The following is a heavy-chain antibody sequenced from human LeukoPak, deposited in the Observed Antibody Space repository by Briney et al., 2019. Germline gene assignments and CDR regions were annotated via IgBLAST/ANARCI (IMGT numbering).Heavy chain of an antibody. V-gene: IGHV4-39*07. CDR1: GGSISTSNYY. Sequence: SETLSLTCTVSGGSISTSNYYWGWIRQPPGKGLEWIGNIFYSGSTYYSPSLRSRVTISLDTSKNQFSLKLSSVTAADTAVYYCARDKFVVVVAASTWFDPWGQGTLVTVSS. CDR2: IFYSGST. CDR3: ARDKFVVVVAASTWFDP. D-gene: IGHD2-15*01. J-gene: IGHJ5*02.